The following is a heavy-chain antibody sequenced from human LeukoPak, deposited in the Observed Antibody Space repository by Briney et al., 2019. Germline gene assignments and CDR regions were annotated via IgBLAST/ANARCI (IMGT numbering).Heavy chain of an antibody. D-gene: IGHD3-9*01. CDR2: ISYDGSNK. CDR1: GFTFSSYG. V-gene: IGHV3-30*18. CDR3: AKAPAGLRYFDWLALNGMDV. Sequence: GRSLRLSCAASGFTFSSYGMHWVRQAPGKGLEWVAVISYDGSNKYYADSVKGRFTISRDNSKNTLYLQMNSLRAEDTAVYYCAKAPAGLRYFDWLALNGMDVWGKGTTVTVSS. J-gene: IGHJ6*04.